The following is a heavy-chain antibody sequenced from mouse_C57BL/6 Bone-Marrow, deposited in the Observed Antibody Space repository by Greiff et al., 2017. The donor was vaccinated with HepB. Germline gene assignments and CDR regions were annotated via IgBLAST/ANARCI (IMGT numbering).Heavy chain of an antibody. CDR2: IHPNSGST. Sequence: QVQLQHPGAELVKPGASVKLSCKASGYTFTSYWMHWVKQRPGQGLEWIGMIHPNSGSTNYNEKFKSKATLTVDKSSSTAYMQLSSLTSEDSAVYYCARKGIRGAYWGQGTLVTVSA. J-gene: IGHJ3*01. D-gene: IGHD3-3*01. CDR1: GYTFTSYW. CDR3: ARKGIRGAY. V-gene: IGHV1-64*01.